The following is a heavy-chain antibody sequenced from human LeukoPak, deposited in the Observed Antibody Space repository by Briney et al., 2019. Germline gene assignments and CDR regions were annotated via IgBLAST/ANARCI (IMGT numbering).Heavy chain of an antibody. CDR2: ISESGGPI. V-gene: IGHV3-48*03. Sequence: GGSLRLSCAASGFTSSTYEMNWVRQAPGKGLEWISYISESGGPIYADSVKGRFTISRDNAKNSLYLQMNSLRAEDTAMYYCARMYYFGSGSLGEAFDVWGQGTLVTVSS. CDR3: ARMYYFGSGSLGEAFDV. CDR1: GFTSSTYE. J-gene: IGHJ3*01. D-gene: IGHD3-10*01.